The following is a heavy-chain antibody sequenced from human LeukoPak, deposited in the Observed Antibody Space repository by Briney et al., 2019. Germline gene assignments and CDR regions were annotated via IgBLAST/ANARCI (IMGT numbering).Heavy chain of an antibody. D-gene: IGHD2-15*01. CDR1: GFTFSSYT. Sequence: GGSLRLSCAASGFTFSSYTLNWVRQAPGKGLEWVSSISSSSSYIYYADSVKGRFTISRDNAKNSLYLQMNSLRAEDTAVYYCARSYCSGGSCYFNYYYYMDVWGKGTTVTVSS. CDR2: ISSSSSYI. CDR3: ARSYCSGGSCYFNYYYYMDV. J-gene: IGHJ6*03. V-gene: IGHV3-21*01.